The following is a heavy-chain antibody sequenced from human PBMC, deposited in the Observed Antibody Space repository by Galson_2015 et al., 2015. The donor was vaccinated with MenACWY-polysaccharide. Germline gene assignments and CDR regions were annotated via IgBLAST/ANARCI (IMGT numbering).Heavy chain of an antibody. V-gene: IGHV4-31*03. D-gene: IGHD1-26*01. CDR2: IYYSGST. Sequence: TLSRSCPVSGSSISTGGYYGRSIRRHPVEGLECIAYIYYSGSTYYNPSLKSRVTISVDTSTHQFSLKLSSVTAADAAVYYCARDREWFDPWGQGTLVTVSS. J-gene: IGHJ5*02. CDR1: GSSISTGGYY. CDR3: ARDREWFDP.